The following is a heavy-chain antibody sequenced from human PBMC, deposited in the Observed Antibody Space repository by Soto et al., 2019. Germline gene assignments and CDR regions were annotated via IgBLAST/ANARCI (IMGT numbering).Heavy chain of an antibody. V-gene: IGHV5-10-1*01. Sequence: PGESLKISCKGSVYSFTSYWISWVRQMPGKGLEWMGRIDPSDSYTNYSPSFQGHVTISADKSISTAYLQWSSLKASDTAMYYCARRLAAAGTYYYYGMDVWGQGTTVTVSS. J-gene: IGHJ6*02. CDR3: ARRLAAAGTYYYYGMDV. CDR2: IDPSDSYT. CDR1: VYSFTSYW. D-gene: IGHD6-13*01.